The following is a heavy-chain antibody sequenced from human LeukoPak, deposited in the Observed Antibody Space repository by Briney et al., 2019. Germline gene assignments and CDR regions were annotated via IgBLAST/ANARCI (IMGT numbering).Heavy chain of an antibody. V-gene: IGHV3-23*01. Sequence: PGGSLRLSCAASGFTVSSNYMSWVRQAPGKGLAWVSGISGSGGSTYYADSVKGRFTISRDNSKNTLYLQMNSLRAEDTAVYYCAKGRLMTTVTPGDYWGQGTLVTVSS. CDR1: GFTVSSNY. CDR2: ISGSGGST. J-gene: IGHJ4*02. D-gene: IGHD4-17*01. CDR3: AKGRLMTTVTPGDY.